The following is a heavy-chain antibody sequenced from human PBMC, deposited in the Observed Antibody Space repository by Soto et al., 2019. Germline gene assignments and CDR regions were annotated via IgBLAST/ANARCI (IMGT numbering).Heavy chain of an antibody. D-gene: IGHD1-1*01. CDR2: ISGSGGTT. CDR3: AKRRVLQEERFHSYGMDV. Sequence: EVLLLESGGDLVQPGGSLRLSCAASGFTLSSYAMSWVRQAPGKGLEWVSLISGSGGTTYYADSVVGRFTISRDNSENTLYLQMNSLRAEDTAVYYCAKRRVLQEERFHSYGMDVWGQGTTVTVSS. CDR1: GFTLSSYA. V-gene: IGHV3-23*01. J-gene: IGHJ6*02.